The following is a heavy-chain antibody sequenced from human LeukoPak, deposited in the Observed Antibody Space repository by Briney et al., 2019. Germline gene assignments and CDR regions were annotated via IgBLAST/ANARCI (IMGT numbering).Heavy chain of an antibody. D-gene: IGHD6-13*01. V-gene: IGHV3-7*01. CDR2: IKQDGSEK. CDR1: GFTFSSYW. J-gene: IGHJ6*03. Sequence: GGSLRLSCAASGFTFSSYWMSWVRQAPGKGLEWVANIKQDGSEKYYVDSVKGRFTISRDNAKNSLYLQMNSLRAEDTAVYYCARGGAAAGTYYYYMDVWGKGTTVTISS. CDR3: ARGGAAAGTYYYYMDV.